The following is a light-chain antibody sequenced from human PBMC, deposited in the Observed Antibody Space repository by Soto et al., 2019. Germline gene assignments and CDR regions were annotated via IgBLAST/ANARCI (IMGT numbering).Light chain of an antibody. V-gene: IGKV3-15*01. CDR2: GAS. CDR1: QSFSSN. Sequence: EIVMTQSPATLSVSPGERATLSCRASQSFSSNLAWYQQKPGQAPRLLIYGASTTATGIPARLSGSGYGTEFTLSIISLQSEDFAVYYCQQYTTGTPLTFGGGTKVEIK. J-gene: IGKJ4*01. CDR3: QQYTTGTPLT.